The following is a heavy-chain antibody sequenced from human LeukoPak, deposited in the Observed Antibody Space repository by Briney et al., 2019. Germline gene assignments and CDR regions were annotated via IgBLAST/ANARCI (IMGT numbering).Heavy chain of an antibody. CDR3: ARRLGRRSAFDI. CDR2: IYYSGST. V-gene: IGHV4-59*01. J-gene: IGHJ3*02. D-gene: IGHD7-27*01. Sequence: PSETLSLTCTVSGGSISSYYWSWIRQPPGKGLEWIGYIYYSGSTNYSPSLKSRVTISVDTSKNQFSLKLSSVTAADTAVYYCARRLGRRSAFDIWGQGTMVTVSS. CDR1: GGSISSYY.